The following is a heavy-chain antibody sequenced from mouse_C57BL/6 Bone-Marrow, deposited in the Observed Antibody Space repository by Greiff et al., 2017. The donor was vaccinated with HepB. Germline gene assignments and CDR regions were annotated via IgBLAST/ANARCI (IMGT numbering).Heavy chain of an antibody. D-gene: IGHD1-1*01. CDR1: GFTFSDYG. J-gene: IGHJ3*01. CDR2: ISNLAYSI. V-gene: IGHV5-15*04. Sequence: EVKVEESGGGLVQPGGSLKLSCAASGFTFSDYGMAWVRQAPRKGPEWVAFISNLAYSIYYADTVTGRFTISRENAKNTLYLEMSSLRSEDTAMYYWARRDYSFAYWGQGTLVTVSA. CDR3: ARRDYSFAY.